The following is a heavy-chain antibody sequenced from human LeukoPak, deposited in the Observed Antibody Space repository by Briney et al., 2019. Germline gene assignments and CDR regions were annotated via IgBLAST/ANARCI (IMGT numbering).Heavy chain of an antibody. D-gene: IGHD5-18*01. Sequence: GRSLRLSCAASGFTFSSYGMHWVRQAPGKGLEWVAVIWYDGSNKYYADSVKGRFTISRDNSKNTLYLQMNSLRAEDTAVHYCAKANSYGLYYFDYWGQGTLVTVSS. J-gene: IGHJ4*02. CDR1: GFTFSSYG. CDR3: AKANSYGLYYFDY. V-gene: IGHV3-33*06. CDR2: IWYDGSNK.